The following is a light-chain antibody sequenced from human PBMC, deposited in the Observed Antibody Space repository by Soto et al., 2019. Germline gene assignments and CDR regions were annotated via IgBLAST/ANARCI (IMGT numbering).Light chain of an antibody. CDR3: QQYANIDPIT. J-gene: IGKJ5*01. CDR2: DAS. CDR1: QAIGKS. V-gene: IGKV1-33*01. Sequence: IQMTQSPSSLSASLGDRVTITCQASQAIGKSLNWFQQKPGKAPKLLIYDASNLETGVPSRFTGSGSGTHFTFTITNLQPEDIATYYCQQYANIDPITFGQGTRLDMK.